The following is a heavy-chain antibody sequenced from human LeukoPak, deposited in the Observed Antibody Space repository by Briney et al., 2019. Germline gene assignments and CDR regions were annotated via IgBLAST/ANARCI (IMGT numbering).Heavy chain of an antibody. J-gene: IGHJ4*02. CDR2: ISGSGGST. Sequence: PGESLRLSCAASGFTFSSYAMSWVRQAPGKGLEWVSAISGSGGSTYYADSVKGRFTISSDNSKNTLYLQMNSLRAEDTAVYYCASQTGTTRALDYWGQGTLVTVSS. CDR3: ASQTGTTRALDY. CDR1: GFTFSSYA. D-gene: IGHD1-7*01. V-gene: IGHV3-23*01.